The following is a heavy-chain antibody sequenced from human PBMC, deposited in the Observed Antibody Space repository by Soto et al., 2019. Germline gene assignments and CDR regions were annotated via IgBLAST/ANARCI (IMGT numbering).Heavy chain of an antibody. CDR1: GGSISSGGYY. J-gene: IGHJ4*02. CDR2: IYYSGST. Sequence: SETLSLTCTVSGGSISSGGYYWSWIRQHPGKGLEWIGYIYYSGSTYYNPSLKSRVTISVDTSKNQFSLKLSSVTAADTAVYYCAREGGLGPHGYYFDYWGQGTLVTVSS. CDR3: AREGGLGPHGYYFDY. D-gene: IGHD5-12*01. V-gene: IGHV4-31*03.